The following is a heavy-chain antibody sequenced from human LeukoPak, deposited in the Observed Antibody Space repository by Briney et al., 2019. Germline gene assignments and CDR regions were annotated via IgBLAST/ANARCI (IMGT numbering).Heavy chain of an antibody. Sequence: SETLSLTCAVYGGSFSGYYWSWIRQPPGKGLEWIGEINHSGSTNYNPSPKSRVTISVDTSKNQFSLKLSSVTAADTAVYYCARVFYDFWSGYPTIYFDYWGQGTLVTVSS. CDR2: INHSGST. CDR1: GGSFSGYY. CDR3: ARVFYDFWSGYPTIYFDY. D-gene: IGHD3-3*01. J-gene: IGHJ4*02. V-gene: IGHV4-34*01.